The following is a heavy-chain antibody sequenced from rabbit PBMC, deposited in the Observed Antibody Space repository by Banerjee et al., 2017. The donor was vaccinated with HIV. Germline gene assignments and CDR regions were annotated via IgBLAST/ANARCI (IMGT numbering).Heavy chain of an antibody. J-gene: IGHJ4*01. Sequence: QEQLEESGGDLVKPEGSLTLTCTASGFSLSNYAILWVRQAPGKGLEWIGCIYTGSDTTYYASWAKGRFTISKTSSTKVTLQMTSLTVADTATYFCARDLAGVTGWNFGLWGQGTLVTVS. CDR1: GFSLSNYA. CDR2: IYTGSDTT. V-gene: IGHV1S45*01. CDR3: ARDLAGVTGWNFGL. D-gene: IGHD4-1*01.